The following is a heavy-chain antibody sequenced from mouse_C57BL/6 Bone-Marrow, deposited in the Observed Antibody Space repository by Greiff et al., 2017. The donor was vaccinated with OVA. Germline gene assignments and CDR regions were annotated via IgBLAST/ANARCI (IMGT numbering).Heavy chain of an antibody. CDR1: GYTFTSYW. D-gene: IGHD2-2*01. Sequence: QVQLKQPGAELVKPGASVKLSCKASGYTFTSYWMQWVKQRPGQGLEWIGEIDPSDSYTNYNQKFKGKATLTVDTSSSTAYMQLSSLTSEDSAVYYCAGGYDDAMDYWGQGTSVTVSS. J-gene: IGHJ4*01. CDR3: AGGYDDAMDY. CDR2: IDPSDSYT. V-gene: IGHV1-50*01.